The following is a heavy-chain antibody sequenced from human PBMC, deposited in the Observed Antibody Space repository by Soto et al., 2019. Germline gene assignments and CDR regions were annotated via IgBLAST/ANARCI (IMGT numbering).Heavy chain of an antibody. CDR1: GFTFSRYG. CDR2: ISYDGSNK. D-gene: IGHD1-7*01. Sequence: QVQLVESGGGVVQPGRSLRLSCAASGFTFSRYGMHWVRQAPGKGLEWVAVISYDGSNKYYADSVKGRFTISRDNSKNTLYLQMNSLRAEDTAVYYCAKGVPELHWGQGTLVTVSS. V-gene: IGHV3-30*18. CDR3: AKGVPELH. J-gene: IGHJ4*02.